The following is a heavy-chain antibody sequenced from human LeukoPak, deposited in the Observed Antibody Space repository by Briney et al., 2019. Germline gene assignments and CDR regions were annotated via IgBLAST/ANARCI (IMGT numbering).Heavy chain of an antibody. V-gene: IGHV3-23*01. J-gene: IGHJ4*02. CDR3: ATKRWGPNPFDY. D-gene: IGHD2-21*02. Sequence: PGGSLRLSCAASGLTFSSYSMNWVRQAPGKGLEWVSVLSGSGGITYYADSVKGRFTISRDNSKNTLYLQMNSLRAEDTAVYFCATKRWGPNPFDYWGQGTLVTVSS. CDR1: GLTFSSYS. CDR2: LSGSGGIT.